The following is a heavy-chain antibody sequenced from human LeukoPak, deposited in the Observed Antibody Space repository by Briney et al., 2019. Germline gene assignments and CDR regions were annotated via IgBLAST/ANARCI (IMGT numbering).Heavy chain of an antibody. CDR1: GFTFSRYH. V-gene: IGHV3-48*01. D-gene: IGHD1-1*01. CDR3: ARTYERELDY. CDR2: ISIISTTI. J-gene: IGHJ4*02. Sequence: PGGSLRLSCAASGFTFSRYHMSWVRQAPGKGLEWVSYISIISTTIYYADSVQGRFTISRDDSKNSVYLQMNGLRTEDTAIYYCARTYERELDYWGQGTLVTVSS.